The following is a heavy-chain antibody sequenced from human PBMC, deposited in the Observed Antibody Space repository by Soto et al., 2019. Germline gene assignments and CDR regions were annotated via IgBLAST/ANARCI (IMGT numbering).Heavy chain of an antibody. D-gene: IGHD6-19*01. CDR1: GDSVSSNRAA. CDR3: AREFGPVAGTYYYGMDV. Sequence: QTLSLICDISGDSVSSNRAAWDWIRQSPSRGLEWLGRTYYRSKWYNDYAVSLKSRITINPDTSKNQFSLQLNSVTPEDTAVYYCAREFGPVAGTYYYGMDVWGQGTTVTVSS. V-gene: IGHV6-1*01. J-gene: IGHJ6*02. CDR2: TYYRSKWYN.